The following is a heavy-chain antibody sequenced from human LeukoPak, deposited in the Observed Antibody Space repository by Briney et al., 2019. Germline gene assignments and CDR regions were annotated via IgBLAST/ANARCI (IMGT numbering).Heavy chain of an antibody. CDR3: ARHSHYYDSSGQFDY. J-gene: IGHJ4*02. D-gene: IGHD3-22*01. Sequence: SETLSLTCAVYGGSISSYYWSWIRQPPGKGLEGIGYIYYSGSTNYNPSLKSRVTISVDTSKNQFSLKLSSVTAADTAVYYCARHSHYYDSSGQFDYWGQGTLVTVPS. V-gene: IGHV4-59*08. CDR2: IYYSGST. CDR1: GGSISSYY.